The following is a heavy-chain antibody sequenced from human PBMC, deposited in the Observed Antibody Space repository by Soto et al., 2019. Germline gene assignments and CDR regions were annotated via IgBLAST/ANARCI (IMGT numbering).Heavy chain of an antibody. Sequence: ASVKVSCKASGYTFTSYAMHWVRQAPVQRLEWMGWINAGNGNTKYSQKFQGRVTITRDTSASTAYMELSSLRSEDTAVYYCASEYCGGDCYSAARYGMDVWGQGTTVTVSS. V-gene: IGHV1-3*01. CDR2: INAGNGNT. J-gene: IGHJ6*02. D-gene: IGHD2-21*02. CDR1: GYTFTSYA. CDR3: ASEYCGGDCYSAARYGMDV.